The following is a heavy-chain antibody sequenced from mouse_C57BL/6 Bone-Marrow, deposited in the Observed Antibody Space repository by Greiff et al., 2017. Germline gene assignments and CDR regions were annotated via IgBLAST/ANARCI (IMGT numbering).Heavy chain of an antibody. D-gene: IGHD1-1*01. CDR3: ARKDGVYYYAMDY. Sequence: EVQGVESGGGLVKPGGSLKLSCAASGFTFSSYTMSWVRQTPEKRLEWVATISGGGGNTYYPDSVKGRFTISRDNAKNTLYLQMSSLRSEDTALYYCARKDGVYYYAMDYWGQGTSVTVSS. J-gene: IGHJ4*01. CDR1: GFTFSSYT. CDR2: ISGGGGNT. V-gene: IGHV5-9*01.